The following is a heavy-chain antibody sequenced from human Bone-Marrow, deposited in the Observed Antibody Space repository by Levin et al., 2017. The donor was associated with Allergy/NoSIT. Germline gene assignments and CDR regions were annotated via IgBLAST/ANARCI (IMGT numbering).Heavy chain of an antibody. CDR3: ARTDVDTAMVSPDYYYYDGMDV. V-gene: IGHV5-51*01. CDR2: IYPGDSDT. D-gene: IGHD5-18*01. CDR1: GYSFTSYW. Sequence: GESLKISCKGSGYSFTSYWIGWVRQMPGKGLEWMGIIYPGDSDTRYSPSFQGQVTISADKSISTAYLQWSSLKASDTAMYYCARTDVDTAMVSPDYYYYDGMDVWGQGTTVTVSS. J-gene: IGHJ6*02.